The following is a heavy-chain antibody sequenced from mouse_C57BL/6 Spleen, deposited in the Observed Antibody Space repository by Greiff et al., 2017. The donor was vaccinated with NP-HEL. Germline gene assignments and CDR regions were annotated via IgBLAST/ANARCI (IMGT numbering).Heavy chain of an antibody. CDR3: ARVTTVVEPCYWYFDV. V-gene: IGHV1-67*01. CDR1: GYTFTDYA. CDR2: ISTYYGDA. J-gene: IGHJ1*03. D-gene: IGHD1-1*01. Sequence: VQLQQSGPELVRPGVSVKISCKGSGYTFTDYAMHWVKQSHAKSLAWIGVISTYYGDASYNQKCKDKATMPVDQSSSTAYMELARLTSEDSAVYDGARVTTVVEPCYWYFDVWGTGTTVTVSS.